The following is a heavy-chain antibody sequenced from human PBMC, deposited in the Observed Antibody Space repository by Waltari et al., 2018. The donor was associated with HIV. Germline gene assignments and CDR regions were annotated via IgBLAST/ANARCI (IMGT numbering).Heavy chain of an antibody. D-gene: IGHD3-10*01. J-gene: IGHJ6*02. CDR2: LYNEGRT. V-gene: IGHV3-53*01. CDR1: GFMVGDNY. CDR3: ARMKRSYGSGQARYFYFGMDV. Sequence: EVQLVESGGGLVQPGGSIRLSCAASGFMVGDNYMSWVRLAPGKGLQWVSVLYNEGRTQYIDSVKGRLTIFRDNSKNALYLQMNSLRVDDTAVYYCARMKRSYGSGQARYFYFGMDVWGQGTTVIVSS.